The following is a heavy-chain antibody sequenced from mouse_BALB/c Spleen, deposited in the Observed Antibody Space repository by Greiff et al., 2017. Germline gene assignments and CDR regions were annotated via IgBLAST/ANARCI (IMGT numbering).Heavy chain of an antibody. CDR2: IRSGSSTI. CDR3: ASVVRYYAMDY. J-gene: IGHJ4*01. V-gene: IGHV5-17*02. Sequence: EVQLVESGGGLVQPGGSRTLSCAASGFTFSSFGMHWVRQAPGKGLEWVAYIRSGSSTIYYSDTVKGRFTISRDNPKNTLFLQMTSLRSEDTAMYYCASVVRYYAMDYWGQGTSVTVSA. CDR1: GFTFSSFG.